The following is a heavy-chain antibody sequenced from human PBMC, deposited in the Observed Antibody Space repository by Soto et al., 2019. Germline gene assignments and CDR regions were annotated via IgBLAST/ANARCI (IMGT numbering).Heavy chain of an antibody. J-gene: IGHJ4*02. Sequence: GGSLRLSCAASGFTFSSYSMNWVRQAPGKGLEWVSSISSSSSYIYYADSVKGRFTISRDNAKNSLYLQMNSLRAEDTAVYYCARDSLTFGGVVDYWGQGTLVTVSS. D-gene: IGHD3-16*01. V-gene: IGHV3-21*01. CDR2: ISSSSSYI. CDR3: ARDSLTFGGVVDY. CDR1: GFTFSSYS.